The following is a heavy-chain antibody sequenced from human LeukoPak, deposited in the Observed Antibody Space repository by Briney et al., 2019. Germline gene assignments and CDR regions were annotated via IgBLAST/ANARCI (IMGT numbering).Heavy chain of an antibody. D-gene: IGHD1-26*01. V-gene: IGHV1-46*01. Sequence: ASVKVSCKASGYTFTSYYMHWVRQAPGQGLEWMGIINPSGGSTRYAQKFQGRVTMTTDTSTSTAYMELRSLRSDDTAVYYCAKNKWESWFDPWGQGTLVTVSS. CDR3: AKNKWESWFDP. J-gene: IGHJ5*02. CDR1: GYTFTSYY. CDR2: INPSGGST.